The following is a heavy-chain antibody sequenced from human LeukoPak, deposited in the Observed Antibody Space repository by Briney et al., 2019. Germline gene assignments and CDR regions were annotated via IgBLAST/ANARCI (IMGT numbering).Heavy chain of an antibody. CDR2: ISSSGSTI. D-gene: IGHD3-22*01. V-gene: IGHV3-11*04. CDR3: ARNGQASAYYYDSSGYALTDY. J-gene: IGHJ4*02. CDR1: GFTFSDYY. Sequence: PGGSLRLSCAASGFTFSDYYMSWIRQAPGKGLEWVSCISSSGSTIYYADSVKGRFTISRDNAKNSLYLQMNSLRAEDTAEYYCARNGQASAYYYDSSGYALTDYWGQGTLVTVSS.